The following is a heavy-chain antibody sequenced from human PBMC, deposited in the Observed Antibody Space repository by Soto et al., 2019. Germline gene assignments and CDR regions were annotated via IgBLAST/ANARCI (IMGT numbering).Heavy chain of an antibody. V-gene: IGHV3-30-3*01. J-gene: IGHJ6*02. D-gene: IGHD6-13*01. CDR1: GFTFSSYA. Sequence: QVQLVESGGGVVQPGRSLRLSCAASGFTFSSYAMHWVRQAPGKGLEWVAVISYDGSNKYYADSVKGRFTISRDNSKNPLYLQMNSLRAEDTAVYYCARDSPFIIAAAGELYYDGMDVWGQGTTVTVSS. CDR2: ISYDGSNK. CDR3: ARDSPFIIAAAGELYYDGMDV.